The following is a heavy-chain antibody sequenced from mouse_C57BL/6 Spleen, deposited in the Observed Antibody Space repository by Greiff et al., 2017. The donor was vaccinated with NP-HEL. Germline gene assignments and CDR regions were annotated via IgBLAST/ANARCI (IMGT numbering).Heavy chain of an antibody. CDR2: INPYNGGT. CDR3: ARQPPGYAMDY. Sequence: EVQLQQSGPVLVKPGASVKMSCKASGYTFTDYYMNWVKQSHGKSLEWIGVINPYNGGTSYNQKFKGKATLTVDKSSSTAYMELNSLTSEDSAVYYCARQPPGYAMDYWGQGTSVTVSS. CDR1: GYTFTDYY. D-gene: IGHD6-1*01. J-gene: IGHJ4*01. V-gene: IGHV1-19*01.